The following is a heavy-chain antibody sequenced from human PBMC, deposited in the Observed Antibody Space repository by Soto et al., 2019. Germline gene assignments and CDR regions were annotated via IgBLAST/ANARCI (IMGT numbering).Heavy chain of an antibody. V-gene: IGHV1-2*02. CDR2: INPNSGGT. CDR1: GYTFTGYY. Sequence: QVQLVQSGAEVKKPGASVKVSCKASGYTFTGYYMHWVRQAPGQGLEWMGWINPNSGGTNYAQKFQGRVTMTRDTSISTAYMELSRLRSDDTAVYYCARDHSSSWYRILSPQELDYWGQGTLVTVSS. D-gene: IGHD6-13*01. J-gene: IGHJ4*02. CDR3: ARDHSSSWYRILSPQELDY.